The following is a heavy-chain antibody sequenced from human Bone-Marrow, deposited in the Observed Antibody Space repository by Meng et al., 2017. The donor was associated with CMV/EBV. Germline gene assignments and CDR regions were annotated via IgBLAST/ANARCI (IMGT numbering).Heavy chain of an antibody. CDR1: GFTVDEYG. CDR2: IDESGGQR. D-gene: IGHD3-10*01. Sequence: GESLKISCAAVGFTVDEYGMAWVRQAPGKGLEWVSYIDESGGQRTYADSVRGRITISRDTYTKYVFLQMNRLRPDATATFYCEREGWGGSGRPFASWGQGTPVTVSS. J-gene: IGHJ4*02. V-gene: IGHV3-20*04. CDR3: EREGWGGSGRPFAS.